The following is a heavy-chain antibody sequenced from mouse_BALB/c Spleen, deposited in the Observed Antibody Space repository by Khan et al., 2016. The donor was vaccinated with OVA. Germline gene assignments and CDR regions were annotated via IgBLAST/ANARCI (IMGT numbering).Heavy chain of an antibody. Sequence: VQLKESGPGLVKPSQSLSLTCTVTGYSITSDYAWNWIRQFPENKLEWMGFISYSGSTSYNPSLKSPISITRDTSKNQFFLQLNSVPTEDTATYCCARWDYDAPNYWGQGTTLTVSS. V-gene: IGHV3-2*02. CDR2: ISYSGST. J-gene: IGHJ2*01. CDR3: ARWDYDAPNY. D-gene: IGHD2-4*01. CDR1: GYSITSDYA.